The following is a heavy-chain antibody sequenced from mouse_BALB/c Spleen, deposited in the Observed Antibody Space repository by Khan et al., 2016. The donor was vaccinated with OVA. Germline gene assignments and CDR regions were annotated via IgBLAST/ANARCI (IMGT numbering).Heavy chain of an antibody. CDR3: ARKDYYDYDPFPY. CDR2: ISYSGNT. D-gene: IGHD2-4*01. J-gene: IGHJ3*01. Sequence: EVQLQESGPGLVKPSQSLSLTCTVTGYSITSEFAWNWIRQFPGNKLEWMGYISYSGNTRYNPSPKSLISITRDPPRNQFFLQLNSMTTEDTATYYCARKDYYDYDPFPYWGQGTLVTVSA. CDR1: GYSITSEFA. V-gene: IGHV3-2*02.